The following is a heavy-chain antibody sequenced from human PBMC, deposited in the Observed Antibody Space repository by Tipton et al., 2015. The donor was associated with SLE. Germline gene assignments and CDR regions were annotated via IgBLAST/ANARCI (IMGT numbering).Heavy chain of an antibody. CDR1: GGSTRSYY. CDR3: ARRGRGSPAY. Sequence: TLSLTCPVSGGSTRSYYWSWIRQPPGKGLEWIGYIYYSGSTNNNPSRKSRVTISVDTSKDQFSLKLSSVTAADTAVYYCARRGRGSPAYWGQGTLVAVSS. V-gene: IGHV4-59*12. J-gene: IGHJ4*02. CDR2: IYYSGST. D-gene: IGHD3-10*01.